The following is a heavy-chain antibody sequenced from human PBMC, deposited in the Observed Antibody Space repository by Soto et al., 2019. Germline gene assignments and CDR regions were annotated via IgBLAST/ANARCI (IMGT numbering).Heavy chain of an antibody. CDR3: ARDGSYYDVLTEHYFDV. Sequence: QVQLVESGGGVVQPGRSLRLSCAASGFTFSSYAMHWVRQAPGKGLEWVAVISDDGTNKDYADSVKGRFTISRDKSKSTLDLQMDSRRPEDTAVYYCARDGSYYDVLTEHYFDVWGQGTLFSVSA. V-gene: IGHV3-30*04. D-gene: IGHD3-9*01. CDR2: ISDDGTNK. CDR1: GFTFSSYA. J-gene: IGHJ4*02.